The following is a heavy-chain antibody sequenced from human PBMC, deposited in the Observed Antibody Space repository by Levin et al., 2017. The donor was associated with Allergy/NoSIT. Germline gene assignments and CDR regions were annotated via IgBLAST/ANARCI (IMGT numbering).Heavy chain of an antibody. J-gene: IGHJ3*02. CDR2: IYPGDSDT. CDR3: ARYMVRGAGRDAFDI. Sequence: GGSLRLSCKGSGYSFTSYWIGWVRQMPGKGLEWMGIIYPGDSDTRYSPSFQGQVTISADKSISTAYLQWSSLKASDTAMYYCARYMVRGAGRDAFDIWGQGTMVTVSS. V-gene: IGHV5-51*01. D-gene: IGHD3-10*01. CDR1: GYSFTSYW.